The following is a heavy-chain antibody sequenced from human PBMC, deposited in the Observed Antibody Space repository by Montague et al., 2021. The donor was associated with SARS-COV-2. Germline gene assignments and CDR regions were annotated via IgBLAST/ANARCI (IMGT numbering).Heavy chain of an antibody. CDR3: ARVGVGTMVRGVIPAYYYYGMDV. J-gene: IGHJ6*02. CDR1: GGSISSRTYY. V-gene: IGHV4-39*07. CDR2: IFYDGST. Sequence: SETLSLTCIVSGGSISSRTYYWGWIRQPPGKGLEWIGSIFYDGSTYYNPSLKSRVTISVDTSKNQFSLKLSSVTAADTAVYYCARVGVGTMVRGVIPAYYYYGMDVWGQGTTVTVSS. D-gene: IGHD3-10*01.